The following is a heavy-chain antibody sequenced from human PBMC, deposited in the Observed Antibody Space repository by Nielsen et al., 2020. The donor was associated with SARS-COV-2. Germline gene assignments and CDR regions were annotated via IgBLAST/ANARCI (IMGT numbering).Heavy chain of an antibody. D-gene: IGHD1-7*01. J-gene: IGHJ4*02. CDR2: IWYDGSNK. CDR1: GFTFSSYG. V-gene: IGHV3-30*02. CDR3: ATPRYGSGTTFGYYFDY. Sequence: GESLKISCAASGFTFSSYGMHWVRQAPGKGLEWVAVIWYDGSNKYYADSVKGRFTISRDNSKNTLYLQMNSLRAEDTAVYYCATPRYGSGTTFGYYFDYWGQGTLVTVSS.